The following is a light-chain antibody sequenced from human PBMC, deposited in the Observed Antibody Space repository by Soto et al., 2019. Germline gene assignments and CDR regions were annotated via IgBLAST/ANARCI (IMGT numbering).Light chain of an antibody. CDR2: GAS. Sequence: EIVLTQSPATLSLSPGERATLSCRTSQSVSSYLAWYQQKPGQAPRLLIYGASNRATGIPARFSGSGSGTDFTLTISSLEPEDFALYYCQQRSSWPPITFGQGTRLEIK. CDR3: QQRSSWPPIT. V-gene: IGKV3-11*01. J-gene: IGKJ5*01. CDR1: QSVSSY.